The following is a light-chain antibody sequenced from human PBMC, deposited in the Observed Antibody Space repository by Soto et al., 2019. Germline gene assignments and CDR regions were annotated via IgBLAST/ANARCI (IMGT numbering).Light chain of an antibody. CDR1: QRVSSSF. Sequence: EIVLTQSPGTLSLSPGERATLSSRARQRVSSSFLAWYQQKPGQHPSLLIYGASSRATGMPDRFSGSGSGTDFTLTISRLEPEDFAVYYGQQYGSSPPWTFGQGTKVEIK. CDR2: GAS. V-gene: IGKV3-20*01. CDR3: QQYGSSPPWT. J-gene: IGKJ1*01.